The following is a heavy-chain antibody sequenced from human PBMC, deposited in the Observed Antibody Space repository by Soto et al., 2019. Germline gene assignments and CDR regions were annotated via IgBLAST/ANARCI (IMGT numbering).Heavy chain of an antibody. CDR2: ISYDGSNK. CDR3: ARAVLTMIVSH. V-gene: IGHV3-30-3*01. Sequence: GGSLRLSCAASGFTFSSYAMHWVRQAPGKGLEWVAVISYDGSNKYYADSVKGRFTISRDNSKNTLYLQMNSLRAEDTAVYYCARAVLTMIVSHWGQGTLVTVSS. J-gene: IGHJ4*02. CDR1: GFTFSSYA. D-gene: IGHD3-22*01.